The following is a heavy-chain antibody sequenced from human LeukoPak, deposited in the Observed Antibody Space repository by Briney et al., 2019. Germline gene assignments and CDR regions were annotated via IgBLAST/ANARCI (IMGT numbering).Heavy chain of an antibody. J-gene: IGHJ5*02. V-gene: IGHV3-23*01. D-gene: IGHD3-10*01. CDR3: AKKLGMVRGVIIT. CDR1: GFTFSSYA. Sequence: GGSLRLSCAASGFTFSSYAMSWVRKAPGKGLEWVSAISGSGGSTYYADSVKGRFTISRDNSKNTLYLQMNSLRAEDTAVYFCAKKLGMVRGVIITWGQGTLVTVSS. CDR2: ISGSGGST.